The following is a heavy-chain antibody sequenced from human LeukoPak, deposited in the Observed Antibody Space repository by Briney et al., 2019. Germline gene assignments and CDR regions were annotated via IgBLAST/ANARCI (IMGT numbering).Heavy chain of an antibody. D-gene: IGHD3-9*01. V-gene: IGHV1-69*06. CDR1: GGTFSSYA. CDR2: IIPIFGTA. J-gene: IGHJ6*04. CDR3: ARGEFGYFDWLLSNYYGMDV. Sequence: SVKVSCKASGGTFSSYAISWVRPAPGQGLEWMGGIIPIFGTANYAQKFQGRVTITAGKSTSTAYMELSSLRSEDTAVYYCARGEFGYFDWLLSNYYGMDVWGKGTTVTVSS.